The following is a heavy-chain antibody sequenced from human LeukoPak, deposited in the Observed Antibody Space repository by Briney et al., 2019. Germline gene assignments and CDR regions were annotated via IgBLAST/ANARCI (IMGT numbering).Heavy chain of an antibody. J-gene: IGHJ4*02. V-gene: IGHV3-33*06. D-gene: IGHD3-3*01. CDR2: IWYDGSNK. CDR1: GFTFSSYG. CDR3: AKGPKYDFWSGTRDYYFDY. Sequence: GGSLRLSCAASGFTFSSYGMHWVRQAPGKGLEWVAVIWYDGSNKYYADSVKGRFTISRDNSKNTLYLQMNSLRAEDTAVYYCAKGPKYDFWSGTRDYYFDYWGQGTLVTVPS.